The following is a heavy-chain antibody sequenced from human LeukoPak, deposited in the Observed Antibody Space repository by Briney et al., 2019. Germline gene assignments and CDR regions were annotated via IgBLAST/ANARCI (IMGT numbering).Heavy chain of an antibody. CDR1: GFTFSSYG. J-gene: IGHJ4*02. V-gene: IGHV3-30*18. CDR2: ISYDGANK. CDR3: AKMQWLATNYY. Sequence: GALRLSCAASGFTFSSYGMHWVRQAPGKGLEWVAVISYDGANKFYADSVKGRLTVSRDNSKNTLYLRMNSLRHEDTAVYFCAKMQWLATNYYWGQGTLVTVSS. D-gene: IGHD6-19*01.